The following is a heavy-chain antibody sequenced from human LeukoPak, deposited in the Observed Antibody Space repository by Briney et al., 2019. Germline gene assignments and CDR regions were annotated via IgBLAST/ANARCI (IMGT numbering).Heavy chain of an antibody. D-gene: IGHD6-19*01. CDR3: ARERAVADSYYYYMDV. CDR1: GYTFTNYG. J-gene: IGHJ6*03. Sequence: GASVKVSCKASGYTFTNYGISWVRQAPGQGLEWMGWINTYNGNTNYAQKLRGRVTMTTDTSTSTAYMELRSLRSDDTAVYYCARERAVADSYYYYMDVWGKGTTVTVSS. CDR2: INTYNGNT. V-gene: IGHV1-18*01.